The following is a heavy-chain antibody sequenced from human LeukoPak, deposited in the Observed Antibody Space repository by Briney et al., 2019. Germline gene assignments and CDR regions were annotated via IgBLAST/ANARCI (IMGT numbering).Heavy chain of an antibody. CDR1: GGSFSGYY. Sequence: SETLSLTCAVYGGSFSGYYWSWIRQPPRKGLEWIGEINHSGSTNYNPSLKSRVTISVDTSKNQFSLKLSSVTAADTAVYYCARGQRREWCMLSSPSCRYGMDVWGQGTTVTVSS. D-gene: IGHD2-8*01. CDR2: INHSGST. CDR3: ARGQRREWCMLSSPSCRYGMDV. J-gene: IGHJ6*02. V-gene: IGHV4-34*01.